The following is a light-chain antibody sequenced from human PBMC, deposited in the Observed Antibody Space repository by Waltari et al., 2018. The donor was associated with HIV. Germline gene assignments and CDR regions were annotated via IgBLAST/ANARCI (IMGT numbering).Light chain of an antibody. Sequence: QSALTQPASVSGSPGQSTTIPCPGTSSDVGGYNYVSRYQQHPGKAPKLMIYEVSNRPSGVSNRFSGSKSGNTASLTISGLQAEDEADYYCSSYTSSSTYVVFGGGTKLTVL. CDR2: EVS. V-gene: IGLV2-14*01. J-gene: IGLJ2*01. CDR3: SSYTSSSTYVV. CDR1: SSDVGGYNY.